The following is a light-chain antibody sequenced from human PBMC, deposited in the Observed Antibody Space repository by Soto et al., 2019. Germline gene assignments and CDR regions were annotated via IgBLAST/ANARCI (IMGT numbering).Light chain of an antibody. CDR2: DAS. J-gene: IGKJ5*01. CDR3: QQRSNWPST. CDR1: QSVSSY. Sequence: EIVLTQSPATLSLSPGERATLSCRASQSVSSYLAWYQQKPGQAPRLLIYDASNRATGIPARFSGSGSGTDITLTISSLEPGEFAVYYCQQRSNWPSTFGQGTRLEIK. V-gene: IGKV3-11*01.